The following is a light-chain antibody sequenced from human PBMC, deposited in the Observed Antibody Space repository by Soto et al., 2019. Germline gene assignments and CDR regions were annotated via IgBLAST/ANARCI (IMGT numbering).Light chain of an antibody. Sequence: EIVMTQSPGTLSVSPGERGAISCRTSQSVSSNYVAWYKQKPGQAPRLVSSGASNRATGTPDRFRGSGSGTDFTLTITRLEPEDFEVYYCHQYGSAPWTFGQGTKVDIK. CDR1: QSVSSNY. CDR3: HQYGSAPWT. J-gene: IGKJ1*01. V-gene: IGKV3-20*01. CDR2: GAS.